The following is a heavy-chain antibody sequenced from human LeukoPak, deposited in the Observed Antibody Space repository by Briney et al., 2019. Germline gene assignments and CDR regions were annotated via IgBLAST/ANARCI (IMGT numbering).Heavy chain of an antibody. J-gene: IGHJ3*02. CDR3: AATDYYDSSGYYYPRETSPGLYAFDI. D-gene: IGHD3-22*01. V-gene: IGHV1-8*01. Sequence: ASVKVSCKASGYTLTNYDINWVRQATGQGLEWMGWMNPNSGNTNYAQKFQERVTITRDMSTSTAYMELSSLRSEDTAVYYCAATDYYDSSGYYYPRETSPGLYAFDIWGQGTMVTVSS. CDR1: GYTLTNYD. CDR2: MNPNSGNT.